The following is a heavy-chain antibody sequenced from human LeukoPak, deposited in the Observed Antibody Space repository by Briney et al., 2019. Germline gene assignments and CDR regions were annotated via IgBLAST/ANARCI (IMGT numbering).Heavy chain of an antibody. CDR1: GYTFTGYY. V-gene: IGHV1-69*02. J-gene: IGHJ4*02. CDR2: IIPILGIA. CDR3: ARTVCSGGSCYFSPQHMFDY. Sequence: GASVKVSCKASGYTFTGYYMHWVRQAPGQGLEWMGRIIPILGIANYAQKFQGRVTITADKSTSTAYMELSSLRSEDTAVYYCARTVCSGGSCYFSPQHMFDYWGQGTLVTVSS. D-gene: IGHD2-15*01.